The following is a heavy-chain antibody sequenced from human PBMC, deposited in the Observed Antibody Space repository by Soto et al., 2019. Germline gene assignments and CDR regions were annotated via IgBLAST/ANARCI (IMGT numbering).Heavy chain of an antibody. CDR1: GFTFSDYA. D-gene: IGHD4-4*01. V-gene: IGHV3-23*01. Sequence: EVQLLESGGGLVQPGGSLRLSCAASGFTFSDYAMSWVRQAPGKGLDWVSAISSSGDHTFYAGSMKGPFTISRDNSKNTLYLQVNSLRAEETAVYYCAKLLRPGLQFFDFWGQGTLVTVSS. J-gene: IGHJ4*02. CDR2: ISSSGDHT. CDR3: AKLLRPGLQFFDF.